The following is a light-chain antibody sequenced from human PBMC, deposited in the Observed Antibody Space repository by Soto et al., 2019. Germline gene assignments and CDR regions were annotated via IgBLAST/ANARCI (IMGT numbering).Light chain of an antibody. CDR2: GAS. J-gene: IGKJ1*01. CDR1: QSVSNY. CDR3: HQYGGSPQT. V-gene: IGKV3-20*01. Sequence: EIVLTQSPGTLSLSPGERATLSCRASQSVSNYLAWYQRKPGQAPRLLIYGASSRATGIPDRFSGSGSGTAFPLTISRLEPEDFAVYYCHQYGGSPQTFGQGTKVEIK.